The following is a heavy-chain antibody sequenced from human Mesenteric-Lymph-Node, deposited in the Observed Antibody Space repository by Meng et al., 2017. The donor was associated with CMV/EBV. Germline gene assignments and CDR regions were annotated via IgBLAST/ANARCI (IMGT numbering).Heavy chain of an antibody. CDR1: GFTFSGYS. Sequence: GGSLRLSFAASGFTFSGYSMNWVRQAPGKGLEWVSFISAINNHVEYAESLKGRFTISRDNANKSLYLQMNSLRAEDTAVYYCARQQTGLRPRDVWGQGTTVTVSS. V-gene: IGHV3-21*05. D-gene: IGHD3-16*01. CDR2: ISAINNHV. J-gene: IGHJ6*02. CDR3: ARQQTGLRPRDV.